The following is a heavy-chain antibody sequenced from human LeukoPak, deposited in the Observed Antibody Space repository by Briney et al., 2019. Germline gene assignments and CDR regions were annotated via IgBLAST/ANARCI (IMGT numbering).Heavy chain of an antibody. V-gene: IGHV3-15*01. D-gene: IGHD3-22*01. CDR2: IKSKTDGGTT. Sequence: PGGSLRLSCAASGFTFSNAWMNWVRQAPGKGLEWVGCIKSKTDGGTTDYAAPVKGRFTISRDDSKNTLYLQMNSLKTEDTAVYYCTTEGIVVVTDIWGQGTMVTVSS. CDR1: GFTFSNAW. J-gene: IGHJ3*02. CDR3: TTEGIVVVTDI.